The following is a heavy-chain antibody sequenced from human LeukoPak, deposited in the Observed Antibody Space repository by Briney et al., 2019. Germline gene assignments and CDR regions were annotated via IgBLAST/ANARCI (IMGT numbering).Heavy chain of an antibody. D-gene: IGHD3-9*01. CDR3: ARDGYDILTGYYVY. CDR2: IYSGGST. J-gene: IGHJ4*02. Sequence: GGSLRLSCAASGFTVSSNYVSWVRQAPGKGLEWVSVIYSGGSTYYADSVKGRFTISRDNSKNTLYLQMNSLRAEDTAVYYCARDGYDILTGYYVYWGQGTLVTVSS. V-gene: IGHV3-53*01. CDR1: GFTVSSNY.